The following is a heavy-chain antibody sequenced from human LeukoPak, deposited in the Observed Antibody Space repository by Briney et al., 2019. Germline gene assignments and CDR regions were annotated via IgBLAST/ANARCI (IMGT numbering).Heavy chain of an antibody. CDR1: GFTFDDYA. CDR3: ARAFTGSYPPYYFDY. V-gene: IGHV3-9*01. Sequence: QTGGSLRLSCAASGFTFDDYAMHWVRQAPGKGLEWVSGISWNSGSIGYADSVKGRFTISRDNAKNSLYLQMNSLRAEDTAVYYCARAFTGSYPPYYFDYWGQGTLVTVSS. D-gene: IGHD1-26*01. CDR2: ISWNSGSI. J-gene: IGHJ4*02.